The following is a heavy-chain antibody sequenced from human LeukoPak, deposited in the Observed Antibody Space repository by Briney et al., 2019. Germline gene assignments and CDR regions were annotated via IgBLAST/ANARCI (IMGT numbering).Heavy chain of an antibody. V-gene: IGHV4-34*01. CDR1: GGSFSGYY. CDR2: INHSGST. CDR3: ARGSYDYVWGSYRYFDY. Sequence: PSETLSLTCAVYGGSFSGYYWSWIRQPPGKGLEWIGEINHSGSTNYNPSLKSRVTISVDTSKNQFSLKLSSVTAADTAVYYCARGSYDYVWGSYRYFDYRGQGTLVTVSS. D-gene: IGHD3-16*02. J-gene: IGHJ4*02.